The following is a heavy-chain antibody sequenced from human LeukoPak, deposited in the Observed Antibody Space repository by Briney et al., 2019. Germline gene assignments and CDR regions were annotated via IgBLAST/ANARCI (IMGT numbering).Heavy chain of an antibody. Sequence: RASVKVSCKASGYTFTGYYMHWVRQAPGQGLEWMGWINPNSGGTNYAQKFQGRVTMTRDTSISTAYMELSRLRSDDTAVYYCARQGSTVIYYYMDVWGKGTTVTVSS. V-gene: IGHV1-2*02. J-gene: IGHJ6*03. CDR3: ARQGSTVIYYYMDV. D-gene: IGHD4-17*01. CDR2: INPNSGGT. CDR1: GYTFTGYY.